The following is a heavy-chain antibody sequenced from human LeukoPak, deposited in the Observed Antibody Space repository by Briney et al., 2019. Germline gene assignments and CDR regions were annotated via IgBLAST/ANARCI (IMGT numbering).Heavy chain of an antibody. CDR1: GASMRIYY. V-gene: IGHV4-59*01. J-gene: IGHJ4*02. CDR3: ARGGEAGLAD. Sequence: PSETLSLTCSVSGASMRIYYWTWIRQPPGKGLEWIGYIYSSGSTNSNPSLKSQVTISVDTSKNQFSLNLSSVTAADTAVYYCARGGEAGLADWGQGTLVTVSS. CDR2: IYSSGST. D-gene: IGHD4-17*01.